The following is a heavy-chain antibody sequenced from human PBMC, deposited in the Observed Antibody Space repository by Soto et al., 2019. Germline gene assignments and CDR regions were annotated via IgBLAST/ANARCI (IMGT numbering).Heavy chain of an antibody. V-gene: IGHV4-31*03. J-gene: IGHJ4*02. CDR2: IYYSGST. CDR1: GGSISSGGYY. D-gene: IGHD2-2*01. CDR3: ARSSTSANYFDY. Sequence: QVQLQESGPGLVKPSQTLSLTCTVSGGSISSGGYYWSWIRQHPGKGLEWIGYIYYSGSTYYNPSLKSRVTISVDTSKNQFSLKLSSVTAADTSVYYCARSSTSANYFDYWGQGTLVTVSS.